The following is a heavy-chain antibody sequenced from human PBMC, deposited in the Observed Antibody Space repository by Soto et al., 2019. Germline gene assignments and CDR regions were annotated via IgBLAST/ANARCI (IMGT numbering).Heavy chain of an antibody. CDR2: ISSRGTID. Sequence: QVQLVESGGGLVKPGGSLRLSCVASGFTLSDYYMSWIRQAPGKGLEWVSYISSRGTIDNYADSVKGRFTISRDNAKNSLFLQMNGLRAEDTAGYYCARRTMGNYYYMDVWGKGTTVTVSS. CDR3: ARRTMGNYYYMDV. V-gene: IGHV3-11*01. D-gene: IGHD3-10*01. CDR1: GFTLSDYY. J-gene: IGHJ6*03.